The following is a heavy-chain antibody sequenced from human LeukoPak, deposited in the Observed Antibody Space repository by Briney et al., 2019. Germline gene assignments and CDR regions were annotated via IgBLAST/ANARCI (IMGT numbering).Heavy chain of an antibody. J-gene: IGHJ4*02. CDR1: GFTFSNAW. D-gene: IGHD3-22*01. CDR3: TTGGPTVVVIPKGSPEIDY. CDR2: IKSKTDGGTT. V-gene: IGHV3-15*01. Sequence: GGSLRLSCAASGFTFSNAWMSWVRQAPGKGLEWVGRIKSKTDGGTTDYAAPVKGRFTISRDDSKTTLYLQMNSLKTGDTAVYYCTTGGPTVVVIPKGSPEIDYWGQGTLVTVSS.